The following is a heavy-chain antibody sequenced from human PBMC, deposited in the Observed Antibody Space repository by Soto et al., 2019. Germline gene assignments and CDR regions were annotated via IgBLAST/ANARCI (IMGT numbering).Heavy chain of an antibody. Sequence: GGVLRLSCVASGFTFDDYPMSWFRQAPGKGLEWVSGINWNGDTTGYVGSVEGRFTISRDNAKNSLYLQMNSLRAEDTALYYCARDPIYDSSGYLSDYWGQGTLVTVSS. D-gene: IGHD3-22*01. CDR3: ARDPIYDSSGYLSDY. V-gene: IGHV3-20*04. CDR2: INWNGDTT. J-gene: IGHJ4*02. CDR1: GFTFDDYP.